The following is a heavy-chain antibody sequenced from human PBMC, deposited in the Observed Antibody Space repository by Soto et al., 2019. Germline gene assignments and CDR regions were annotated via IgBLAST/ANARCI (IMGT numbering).Heavy chain of an antibody. CDR1: GFTSSSYS. Sequence: EVQLVESGGGLVQPGGSLRLSCAASGFTSSSYSMNWVRQAPGKGLEWVSYISSSSSTIYYADSVKGRFTISRDNAKNSLYLQMNSLRDEDTAVYYCARDQALGKQLLHDYWGQGTLVTVSS. J-gene: IGHJ4*02. CDR3: ARDQALGKQLLHDY. V-gene: IGHV3-48*02. CDR2: ISSSSSTI. D-gene: IGHD6-6*01.